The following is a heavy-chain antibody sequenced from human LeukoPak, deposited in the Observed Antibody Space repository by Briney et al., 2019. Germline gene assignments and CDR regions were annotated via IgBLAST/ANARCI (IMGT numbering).Heavy chain of an antibody. J-gene: IGHJ4*02. D-gene: IGHD3-22*01. Sequence: QPGGSLTLSCAVYGVTFSSYAMSWIRQAPGKGLEWVSAISGSGGSTYYADSVKGRFTISRATSKNTSYLQINSMRAEDTAVYYCAKSLNCYDSSGYYGAPDYWGQGTLVTVSS. CDR2: ISGSGGST. CDR1: GVTFSSYA. V-gene: IGHV3-23*01. CDR3: AKSLNCYDSSGYYGAPDY.